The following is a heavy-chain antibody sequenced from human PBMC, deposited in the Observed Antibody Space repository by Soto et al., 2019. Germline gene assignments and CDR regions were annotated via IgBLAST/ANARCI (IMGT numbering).Heavy chain of an antibody. CDR3: ARDLSGVVVPAPQNPDAFDI. CDR2: INPNSGGT. CDR1: GYTFTGYY. V-gene: IGHV1-2*02. J-gene: IGHJ3*02. Sequence: AGXVNVSCKASGYTFTGYYMHWVRQAPGQGLEWMGWINPNSGGTNYAQKFQGRVTMTRDTSISTAYMELSRLRSDDTAVYYCARDLSGVVVPAPQNPDAFDIWGQGTMGTVS. D-gene: IGHD2-2*01.